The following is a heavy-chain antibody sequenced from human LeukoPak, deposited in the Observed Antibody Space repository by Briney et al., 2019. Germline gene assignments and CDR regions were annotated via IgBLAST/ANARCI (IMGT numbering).Heavy chain of an antibody. J-gene: IGHJ4*02. CDR2: INHSGST. Sequence: PSETLSLTCAVYGGSFSGYYWSWIRHPPGKGLEWNGEINHSGSTNYNPSLKSRVTISVDTSKNQFSLKLSSVTAADTAVYYCARGGRGGGSHNHFDYWGQGTLVTVSS. CDR3: ARGGRGGGSHNHFDY. D-gene: IGHD2-15*01. CDR1: GGSFSGYY. V-gene: IGHV4-34*01.